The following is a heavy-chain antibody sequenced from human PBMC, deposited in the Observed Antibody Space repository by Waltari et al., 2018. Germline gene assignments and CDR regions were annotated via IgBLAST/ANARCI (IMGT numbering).Heavy chain of an antibody. J-gene: IGHJ4*02. CDR2: VHGSGKT. V-gene: IGHV4-4*02. CDR1: GDSMSSTHW. D-gene: IGHD2-15*01. CDR3: ARDRGKGLYLDT. Sequence: QLQESGPGLVKPSGTLSLICAVSGDSMSSTHWWRWVRQPPGKGLEWIGQVHGSGKTNYNPSFASRVTVSLDTSTYHIALKVTSATAADTALYYCARDRGKGLYLDTWGRGILVTVSP.